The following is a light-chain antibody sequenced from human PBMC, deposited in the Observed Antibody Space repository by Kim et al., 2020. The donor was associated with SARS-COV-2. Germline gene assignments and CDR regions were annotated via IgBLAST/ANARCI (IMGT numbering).Light chain of an antibody. V-gene: IGLV6-57*03. Sequence: VTIPSTPSTGRIDGNYGQCYQHRQRRVPTAVVFEDDQRPSGASDSFPCSIAKSANSASLTISGLRTEDEADYYCPSSNRDNVLFGGGTKLTVL. CDR3: PSSNRDNVL. CDR1: TGRIDGNY. CDR2: EDD. J-gene: IGLJ2*01.